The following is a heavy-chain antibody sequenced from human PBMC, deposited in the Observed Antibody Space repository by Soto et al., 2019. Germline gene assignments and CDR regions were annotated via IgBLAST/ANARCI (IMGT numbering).Heavy chain of an antibody. V-gene: IGHV4-39*01. D-gene: IGHD3-10*02. CDR3: AKLVRDDVRRSDLDH. CDR2: FYYSGTT. Sequence: PSETLSLTCTPSGDSTPASYSNWAWIRQPPGKGLEWIGTFYYSGTTSQNPPLRSRITLSGDTSRNQFSLNLRSVTAADSGVYYCAKLVRDDVRRSDLDHWGQGTLVTVSS. CDR1: GDSTPASYSN. J-gene: IGHJ4*02.